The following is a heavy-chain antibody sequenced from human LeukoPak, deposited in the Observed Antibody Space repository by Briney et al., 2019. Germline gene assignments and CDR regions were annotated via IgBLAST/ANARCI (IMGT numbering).Heavy chain of an antibody. CDR1: GFTFSSYG. CDR2: IRYDGSNK. CDR3: AKEMAPEGYSYGYDY. Sequence: GGSLRLSCAASGFTFSSYGMHWVRQAPGKGLEWVAFIRYDGSNKYYADSVKGRFTISRDNSKNTLYLQMNSLRADDTAVYYCAKEMAPEGYSYGYDYWGQGTLVTVSS. J-gene: IGHJ4*02. D-gene: IGHD5-18*01. V-gene: IGHV3-30*02.